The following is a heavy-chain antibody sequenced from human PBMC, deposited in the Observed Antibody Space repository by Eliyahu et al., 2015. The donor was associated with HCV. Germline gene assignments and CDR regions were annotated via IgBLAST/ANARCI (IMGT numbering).Heavy chain of an antibody. D-gene: IGHD3-3*01. J-gene: IGHJ4*02. CDR1: GVSVTSYY. CDR2: ILIGGGT. Sequence: QVQLHESGPGLVKPSETLSLTCDVSGVSVTSYYWXWLRQPAGGGLEWXGRILIGGGTIHNPSLRSRVTISHDSWKNQFSLNLNSVTAXXXDTAVYYCARTGGASQATWSFDSWSPGTVVTVS. V-gene: IGHV4-4*07. CDR3: ARTGGASQATWSFDS.